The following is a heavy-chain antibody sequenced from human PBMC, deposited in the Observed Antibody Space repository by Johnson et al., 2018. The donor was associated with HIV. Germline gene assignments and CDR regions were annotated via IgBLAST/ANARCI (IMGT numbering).Heavy chain of an antibody. CDR3: AKDMGRYSGSYGNYDAFDI. V-gene: IGHV3-30-3*01. CDR1: GFTFSSYA. D-gene: IGHD1-26*01. J-gene: IGHJ3*02. Sequence: QVQLVESGGGVVQPGRSLRLSCAASGFTFSSYAMHWVRQAPGKGLEWVAVISYDGSNKYYADSVKGRFTISRDNSKNTLYLQMNSMRTEDTALYYCAKDMGRYSGSYGNYDAFDIWGQGTMVTVSS. CDR2: ISYDGSNK.